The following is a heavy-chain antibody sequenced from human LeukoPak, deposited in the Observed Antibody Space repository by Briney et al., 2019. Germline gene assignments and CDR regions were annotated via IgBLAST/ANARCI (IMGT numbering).Heavy chain of an antibody. D-gene: IGHD3-22*01. CDR2: ISYDGSNK. CDR3: ARSSGYPFFDY. J-gene: IGHJ4*02. V-gene: IGHV3-30-3*01. Sequence: GGSLRLSCGASGFTFSTYAMHWVRQTPGKGLEWVAVISYDGSNKYYADSVKGRFTISRDNSKNTLSLQMNSLRAEDTAVYYCARSSGYPFFDYWGQGTLVTVSS. CDR1: GFTFSTYA.